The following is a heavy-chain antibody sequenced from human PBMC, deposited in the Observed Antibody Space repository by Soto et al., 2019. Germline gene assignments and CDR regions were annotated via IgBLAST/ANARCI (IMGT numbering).Heavy chain of an antibody. J-gene: IGHJ3*01. CDR1: GGTFNSYP. CDR2: IIPILGTA. D-gene: IGHD3-16*01. CDR3: AKDLREWLRNAFDL. Sequence: QVQLVQSGAEVKKPGSSVKVSCKASGGTFNSYPISWVRQAPGQGLEWMGGIIPILGTANYAQKFQGRVTITADESTSTAYMELSSLRSEDTALYYCAKDLREWLRNAFDLWGQGTMVTVSS. V-gene: IGHV1-69*01.